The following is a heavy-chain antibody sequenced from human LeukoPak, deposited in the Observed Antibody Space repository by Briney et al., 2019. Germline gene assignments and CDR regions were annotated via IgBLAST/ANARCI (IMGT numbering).Heavy chain of an antibody. Sequence: SETLSLTCSVSGGSISTTSNFWAWIRQPPGKGLEWIGTIYYSGSTYYNPSLKSRFTISVDTSKNQFSLRLTSVTAADTAVYYCATYCSTSNCPHRRAFDIWGQGTMVTVS. CDR2: IYYSGST. J-gene: IGHJ3*02. CDR3: ATYCSTSNCPHRRAFDI. CDR1: GGSISTTSNF. V-gene: IGHV4-39*01. D-gene: IGHD2-2*01.